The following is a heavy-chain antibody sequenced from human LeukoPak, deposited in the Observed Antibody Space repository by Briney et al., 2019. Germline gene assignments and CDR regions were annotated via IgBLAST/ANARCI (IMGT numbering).Heavy chain of an antibody. CDR1: GFTFSSYS. J-gene: IGHJ3*02. V-gene: IGHV3-48*01. Sequence: PGGSLRLSCAASGFTFSSYSMNWVRQAPGKGLEWVSYISATGGTIYYADSVKGRFTISRDNSKNTLYLQMNSLRAEDTAVYYCAKDKNSGYEAFDIWGQGTMVTVSS. D-gene: IGHD5-12*01. CDR3: AKDKNSGYEAFDI. CDR2: ISATGGTI.